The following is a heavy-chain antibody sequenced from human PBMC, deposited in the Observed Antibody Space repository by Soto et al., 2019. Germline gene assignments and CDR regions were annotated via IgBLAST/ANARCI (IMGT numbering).Heavy chain of an antibody. CDR2: ISHDGSNK. Sequence: ESGGGVVQPGRSLRLSCAASGFTFSSYAMHWVRQAPGKGLEWVAVISHDGSNKYYADSVKGRFTISRDNSKNTLYLQMNSLRAEDTAVYYCARDCSSTSCPFGMGWDVWGQGTTVTVSS. J-gene: IGHJ6*02. V-gene: IGHV3-30-3*01. D-gene: IGHD2-2*01. CDR1: GFTFSSYA. CDR3: ARDCSSTSCPFGMGWDV.